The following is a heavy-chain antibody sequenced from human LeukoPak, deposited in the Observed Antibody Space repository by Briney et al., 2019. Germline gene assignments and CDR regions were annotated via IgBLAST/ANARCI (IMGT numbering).Heavy chain of an antibody. CDR3: ARDHQLPYYYYYYMDV. J-gene: IGHJ6*03. D-gene: IGHD1-7*01. CDR1: GGSFSGYY. Sequence: PSETLSLTCAVYGGSFSGYYWSWIRQPAGKGLEWIGRIYTSGSTNYNPSLKSRVTISVDTSKNQFSLKLSSVTAADTAVYYCARDHQLPYYYYYYMDVWGKGTTVTVSS. CDR2: IYTSGST. V-gene: IGHV4-4*07.